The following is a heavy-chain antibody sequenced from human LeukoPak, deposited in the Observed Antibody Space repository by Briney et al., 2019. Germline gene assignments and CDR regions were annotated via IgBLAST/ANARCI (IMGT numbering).Heavy chain of an antibody. CDR3: ARTGGAMYSGSYYFDY. J-gene: IGHJ4*02. D-gene: IGHD1-26*01. Sequence: ASVKVSCKASGYTFTSYGISWVRQAPGQGLEWMGWISAYNGNINYAQKLQGRVTMTTDTSTSTAYMELRSLRSDDTAVYYCARTGGAMYSGSYYFDYWGQGTLVTVSS. V-gene: IGHV1-18*01. CDR2: ISAYNGNI. CDR1: GYTFTSYG.